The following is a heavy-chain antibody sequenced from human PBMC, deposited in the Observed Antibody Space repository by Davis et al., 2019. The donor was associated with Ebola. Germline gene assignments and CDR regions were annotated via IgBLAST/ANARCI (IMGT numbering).Heavy chain of an antibody. CDR3: ASGDGRGRSYDMDV. J-gene: IGHJ6*03. V-gene: IGHV3-7*03. CDR2: IKQDGSEK. CDR1: GFNFRSYW. D-gene: IGHD3/OR15-3a*01. Sequence: PGGSLRLSCAASGFNFRSYWMSWVRQAPGKGLEWLANIKQDGSEKYYVDSVEGRFTISRDNAKNSLFLEMNSLRAEDTAFYYCASGDGRGRSYDMDVWGQGTTVTVSS.